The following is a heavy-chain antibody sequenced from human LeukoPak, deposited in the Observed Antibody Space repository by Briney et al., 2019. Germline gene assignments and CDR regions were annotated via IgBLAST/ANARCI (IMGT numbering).Heavy chain of an antibody. J-gene: IGHJ5*02. CDR3: AKFEPGRWFDP. Sequence: SETLSLTCTVSGGSISSYYWSWIRQPPGKGLEWIGYIYYSGNTNYNPSLKSRVTISVDTSKNQFSLKLSSVTAADTAVYYCAKFEPGRWFDPWGQGTLVTVSS. V-gene: IGHV4-59*01. D-gene: IGHD3-10*01. CDR2: IYYSGNT. CDR1: GGSISSYY.